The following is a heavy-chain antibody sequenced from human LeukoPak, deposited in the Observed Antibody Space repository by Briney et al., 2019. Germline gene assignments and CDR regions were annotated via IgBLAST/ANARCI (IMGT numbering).Heavy chain of an antibody. J-gene: IGHJ4*02. D-gene: IGHD2-21*02. CDR1: GFTFSSYA. CDR2: ISGSGGST. CDR3: PKDNSVVTTWFHY. V-gene: IGHV3-23*01. Sequence: GGSLRLSCAASGFTFSSYAMSGVRQAPGKGLEWVSAISGSGGSTYSADSVKGRFTISRDNSEHTLYLQMNSLRADDTAVYYCPKDNSVVTTWFHYWGQGTLVTVSS.